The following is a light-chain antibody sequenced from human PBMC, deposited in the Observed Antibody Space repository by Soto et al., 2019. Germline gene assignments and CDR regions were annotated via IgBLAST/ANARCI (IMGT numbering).Light chain of an antibody. V-gene: IGKV3D-20*02. J-gene: IGKJ4*01. CDR1: QSVSSSY. Sequence: EIVLTQSPGTLSLSPGERATLSCRASQSVSSSYLAWYQQKPGQAPRLLIYGASSRATGIPDRFSGSGSGTDFTLTISSLEPEDFAVYYCQQRSNWPPKLTFGGGTKVEIK. CDR3: QQRSNWPPKLT. CDR2: GAS.